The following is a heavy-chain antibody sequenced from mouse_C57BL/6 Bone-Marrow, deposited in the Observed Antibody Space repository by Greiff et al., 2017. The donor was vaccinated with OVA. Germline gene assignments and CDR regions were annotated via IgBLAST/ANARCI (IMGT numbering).Heavy chain of an antibody. Sequence: QVQLKESGAELARPGASVKLSCKASGYTFTSYGISWVKQRTGQGLEWIGEIYPRSGNTYYNEKFKGKATLTADKSSSTAYMALRSLTSDDSAVSFCARKRYYGSSPLYAMDYWGQGTSVTVSS. D-gene: IGHD1-1*01. CDR3: ARKRYYGSSPLYAMDY. CDR2: IYPRSGNT. CDR1: GYTFTSYG. V-gene: IGHV1-81*01. J-gene: IGHJ4*01.